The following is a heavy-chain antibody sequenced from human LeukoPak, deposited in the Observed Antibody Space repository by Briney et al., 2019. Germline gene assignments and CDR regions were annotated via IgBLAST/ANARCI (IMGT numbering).Heavy chain of an antibody. Sequence: ASVTVSCKASGGTFSSYAISWVRQAPGQGLEWMGGIIPIFGTVNYAQKFQGRVTITADKSTSTAYMELSSLRSEDTAVYFCARSLFRFLEWSYRSYYYYYMDVWGKGTTVTVSS. CDR1: GGTFSSYA. CDR2: IIPIFGTV. D-gene: IGHD3-3*01. J-gene: IGHJ6*03. V-gene: IGHV1-69*06. CDR3: ARSLFRFLEWSYRSYYYYYMDV.